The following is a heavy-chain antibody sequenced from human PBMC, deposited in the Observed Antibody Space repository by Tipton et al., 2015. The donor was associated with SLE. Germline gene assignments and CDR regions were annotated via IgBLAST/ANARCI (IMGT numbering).Heavy chain of an antibody. CDR3: PRYTGGGFYFDY. CDR2: SYYTGST. J-gene: IGHJ4*02. CDR1: GASISSSY. V-gene: IGHV4-59*08. Sequence: LRLSCTVSGASISSSYWSWIRQSPGKGPEWIGYSYYTGSTKHNPTLKSRVTISVDTSKNQFSLKLTSVTAADTAVYHCPRYTGGGFYFDYWGQGTLVIVSS. D-gene: IGHD2-2*02.